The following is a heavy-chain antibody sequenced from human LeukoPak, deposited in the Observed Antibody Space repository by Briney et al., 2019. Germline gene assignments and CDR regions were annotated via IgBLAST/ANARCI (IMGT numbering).Heavy chain of an antibody. D-gene: IGHD6-19*01. V-gene: IGHV1-24*01. Sequence: ASVKVSCKVSGYTLTELSMHWVRQAPGKGLEWRGGCDPEDGETIYAQKFQGRVTMTEDTSTDTAYMELSSLRSEDTAVYYCATTEAVAGTRDWFDPWGQGTLVTVSS. CDR3: ATTEAVAGTRDWFDP. CDR2: CDPEDGET. J-gene: IGHJ5*02. CDR1: GYTLTELS.